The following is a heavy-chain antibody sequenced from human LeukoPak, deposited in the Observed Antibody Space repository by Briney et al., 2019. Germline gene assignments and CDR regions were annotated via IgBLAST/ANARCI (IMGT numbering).Heavy chain of an antibody. D-gene: IGHD3-10*01. CDR3: VKDRPGSYAFDI. CDR2: INSGGSVT. J-gene: IGHJ3*02. V-gene: IGHV3-74*03. Sequence: LRLSCAASGFTFTNHWMHWVRQAPGKGLVWVSRINSGGSVTTYADSVKGRFTISRDNAKNTLYLQMNSLRAEDTAVYYCVKDRPGSYAFDIWGQGTMVTVSS. CDR1: GFTFTNHW.